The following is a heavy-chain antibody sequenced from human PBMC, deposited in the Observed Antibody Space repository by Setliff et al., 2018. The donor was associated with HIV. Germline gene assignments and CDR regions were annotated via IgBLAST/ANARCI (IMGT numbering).Heavy chain of an antibody. CDR3: ARPDPQGFGFDV. J-gene: IGHJ3*01. Sequence: SETLSLTCTVFGDSISKRFWSWIRQPPGKGLEWIGYIYDSGSTYHNPSLKSRVTISVDTSKNQISLKLSSMTAADTAVYYCARPDPQGFGFDVWGQGTMVTVSS. CDR1: GDSISKRF. D-gene: IGHD3-16*01. V-gene: IGHV4-59*12. CDR2: IYDSGST.